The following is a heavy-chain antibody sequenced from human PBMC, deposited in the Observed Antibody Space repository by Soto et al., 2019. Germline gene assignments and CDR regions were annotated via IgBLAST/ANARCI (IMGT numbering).Heavy chain of an antibody. Sequence: QVQLQESGPGLVKPSQTLSLICTVSGGSINSGGYYWNWIRQHPGKGLEWIGYIFYSGSTYYNPFLRSRVTISADTSENQFSLNLSSVTAADTAVYFCARGYRHSGYSSSWVFDYWGQGNLVNVSS. V-gene: IGHV4-31*03. J-gene: IGHJ4*02. CDR3: ARGYRHSGYSSSWVFDY. CDR2: IFYSGST. CDR1: GGSINSGGYY. D-gene: IGHD6-13*01.